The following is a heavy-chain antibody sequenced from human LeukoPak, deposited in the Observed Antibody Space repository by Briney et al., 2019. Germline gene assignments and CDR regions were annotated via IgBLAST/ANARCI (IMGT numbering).Heavy chain of an antibody. CDR2: ISGSGGST. J-gene: IGHJ4*02. CDR3: AQGFSSGWYPY. Sequence: GGSLRLSCAASGFTFSSYAMSWVRQAPGKGLEWVSAISGSGGSTYYADSVKGRFTISRDNSKNTLYLQLTSLRAEDTAVYYCAQGFSSGWYPYWGQGSLVSVSS. CDR1: GFTFSSYA. V-gene: IGHV3-23*01. D-gene: IGHD6-19*01.